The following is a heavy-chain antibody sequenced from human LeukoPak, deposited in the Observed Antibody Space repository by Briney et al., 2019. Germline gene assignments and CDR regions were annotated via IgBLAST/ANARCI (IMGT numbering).Heavy chain of an antibody. CDR3: SRVGGASESEVWWLQEYYFDS. Sequence: GGSLRLSCTVSGFTFGDYAMSWVRQAPGKGLEWVGFIRSKAYGGTTEYAASVKGRFTISRDDSTSIAYLQMNSLKSEDTAVYYCSRVGGASESEVWWLQEYYFDSWGQGTLVTVSS. CDR2: IRSKAYGGTT. D-gene: IGHD5-12*01. V-gene: IGHV3-49*04. J-gene: IGHJ4*02. CDR1: GFTFGDYA.